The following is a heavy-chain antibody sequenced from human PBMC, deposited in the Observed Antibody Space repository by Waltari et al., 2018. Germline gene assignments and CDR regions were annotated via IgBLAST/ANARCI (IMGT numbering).Heavy chain of an antibody. CDR3: ARDDRDGLPDYFDF. D-gene: IGHD2-8*01. CDR1: GFTFSNYT. V-gene: IGHV3-30*01. J-gene: IGHJ4*02. Sequence: QVKLVESGGGGVKPGRSWGLSCAASGFTFSNYTMLWVRQAPGKGLEWVAVTSHDESHKYYADSVKGRFTISKDNSKNTLYLQMNSLSTEDTAMYYCARDDRDGLPDYFDFWGQGTLVTVSS. CDR2: TSHDESHK.